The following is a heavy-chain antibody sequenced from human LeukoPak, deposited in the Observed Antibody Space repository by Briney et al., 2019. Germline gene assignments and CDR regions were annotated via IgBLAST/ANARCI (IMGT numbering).Heavy chain of an antibody. Sequence: GGSLRLSCAASGSSFTSYWMHWVRQPPGKGLMWVARVDHGGSGTAYADAVTGRFTISRDNAKNTVYLQMNSLILEDTAVYYCVTDLGWGQGTLVSVSS. CDR2: VDHGGSGT. V-gene: IGHV3-74*01. CDR3: VTDLG. J-gene: IGHJ4*02. CDR1: GSSFTSYW.